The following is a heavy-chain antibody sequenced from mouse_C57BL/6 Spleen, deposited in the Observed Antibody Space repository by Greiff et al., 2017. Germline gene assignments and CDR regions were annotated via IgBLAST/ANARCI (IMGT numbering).Heavy chain of an antibody. J-gene: IGHJ2*01. Sequence: QVQLQQPGAELVMPGASVKLSCKASGYTFTSYWMHWVKQRPGQGLEWIGEIDPSDSYTNYNQKFKGKSTLTVDKSSSTAYMQLSSLTSEDSAVYYCARGGLRRGYFYDWGQGTTLTVSS. CDR1: GYTFTSYW. CDR2: IDPSDSYT. CDR3: ARGGLRRGYFYD. D-gene: IGHD2-4*01. V-gene: IGHV1-69*01.